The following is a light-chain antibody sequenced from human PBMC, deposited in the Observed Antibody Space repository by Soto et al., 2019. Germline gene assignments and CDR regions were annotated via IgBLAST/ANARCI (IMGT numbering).Light chain of an antibody. CDR3: SSFTTSRFYV. V-gene: IGLV2-8*01. CDR2: EVR. CDR1: SSDVGAYNY. J-gene: IGLJ1*01. Sequence: QSVLTQPPSASGSPGQSVTISCTGTSSDVGAYNYVSWYQQHPGRAPKLMIYEVRKRPSGVPDRFSGSKSDNTASLTISGLQAEDEADYYCSSFTTSRFYVFGPGTKLTVL.